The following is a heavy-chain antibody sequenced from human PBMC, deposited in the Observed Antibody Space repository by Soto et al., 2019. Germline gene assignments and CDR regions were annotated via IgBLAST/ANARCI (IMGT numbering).Heavy chain of an antibody. CDR1: GGSFSGYY. Sequence: QVQLQQWGAGLLKPSETLSLTCAVYGGSFSGYYWSWLRQPPGKGPEWIGEINHSGSTKYIPSLENRVTISVDTSKNQFSLKLNSVSAADTAVYYCARTGGMDVWSQGATVTVSS. CDR2: INHSGST. V-gene: IGHV4-34*01. CDR3: ARTGGMDV. J-gene: IGHJ6*02.